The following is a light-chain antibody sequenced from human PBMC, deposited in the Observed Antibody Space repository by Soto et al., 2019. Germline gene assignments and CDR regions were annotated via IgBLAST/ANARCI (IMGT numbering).Light chain of an antibody. J-gene: IGLJ1*01. Sequence: QSALTQPASVSGSPGQSITISCTGTSSDVGGYNYVSWYQQHPGKAPKLMIYDVTNRPSGVSNRFSGSKSGNTASLTISGLQADDEADYYCNSYTNNFSYVFGTGTKVTVL. V-gene: IGLV2-14*01. CDR1: SSDVGGYNY. CDR3: NSYTNNFSYV. CDR2: DVT.